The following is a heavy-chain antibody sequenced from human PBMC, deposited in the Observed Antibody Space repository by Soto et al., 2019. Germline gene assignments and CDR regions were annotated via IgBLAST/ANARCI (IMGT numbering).Heavy chain of an antibody. J-gene: IGHJ4*02. CDR3: AKDSSGCDY. V-gene: IGHV3-23*01. CDR1: GFTLSRYA. Sequence: PVGLLRVYCGAAGFTLSRYAMSRVRQAPGKGLEWVSAISGSGGSTYYADSVKGRFTISRDNSKNTLYLQMNSLRAEGTDVYYCAKDSSGCDYWGQGTLVTVSS. CDR2: ISGSGGST. D-gene: IGHD6-19*01.